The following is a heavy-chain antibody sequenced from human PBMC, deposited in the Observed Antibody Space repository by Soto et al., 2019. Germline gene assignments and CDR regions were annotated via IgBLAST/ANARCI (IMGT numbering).Heavy chain of an antibody. D-gene: IGHD6-19*01. V-gene: IGHV3-23*01. J-gene: IGHJ4*02. CDR3: AKPGYLEQWLVRGYFDY. CDR1: GFTFSSYA. Sequence: GGSLSLSCAASGFTFSSYAMSWVRQAPGKGLEWVSAISSSGGTTHYADSVKGRFIISRDNSKNTLYLQMNSLRAEDTAVYYCAKPGYLEQWLVRGYFDYWGQGAMVTVSS. CDR2: ISSSGGTT.